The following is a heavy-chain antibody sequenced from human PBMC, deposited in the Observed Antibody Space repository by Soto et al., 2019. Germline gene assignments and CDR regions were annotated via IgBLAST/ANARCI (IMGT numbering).Heavy chain of an antibody. CDR1: GDSVSSNSAA. CDR3: ARKLGGAFDI. CDR2: TYYRSKWSN. V-gene: IGHV6-1*01. J-gene: IGHJ3*02. D-gene: IGHD7-27*01. Sequence: SQTLSLTCAISGDSVSSNSAAWNWIRQSPTRGLEWLGRTYYRSKWSNDYAGSVKSRITINSDTSKNQLSLQLNSVTPEDTAMYYCARKLGGAFDIWGQGTMVTVSS.